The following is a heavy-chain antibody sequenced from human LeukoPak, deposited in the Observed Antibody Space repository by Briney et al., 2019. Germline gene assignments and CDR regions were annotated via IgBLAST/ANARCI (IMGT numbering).Heavy chain of an antibody. CDR2: INHSGST. Sequence: GSLRLSCAASGFTFSSYWMSWVRQLPGKGLEWIGEINHSGSTNYNPSLKSRVTISVDTSKNQFSLKLSSVTAADTAVYYCARGGWLRFSVDYWGQGTLVTVSS. CDR3: ARGGWLRFSVDY. V-gene: IGHV4-34*01. CDR1: GFTFSSYW. J-gene: IGHJ4*02. D-gene: IGHD5-12*01.